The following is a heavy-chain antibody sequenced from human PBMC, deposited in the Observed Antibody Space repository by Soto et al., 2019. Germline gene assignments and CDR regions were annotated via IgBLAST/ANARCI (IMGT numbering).Heavy chain of an antibody. CDR1: GGSFSGYY. CDR2: INHSGST. D-gene: IGHD4-17*01. J-gene: IGHJ4*02. Sequence: SETLSLTCAVYGGSFSGYYWSWIRQPPGKGLEWIGEINHSGSTNYNPSLKSRVTISVDTSKNQFSLKLSSVTAADTAVYYCAREVDYGDYELDYWGQGTLVTVSS. V-gene: IGHV4-34*01. CDR3: AREVDYGDYELDY.